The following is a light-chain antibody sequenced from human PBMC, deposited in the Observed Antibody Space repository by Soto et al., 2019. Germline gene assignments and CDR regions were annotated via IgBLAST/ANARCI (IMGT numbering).Light chain of an antibody. CDR2: GAS. CDR3: QQYGSSPPYT. Sequence: EIVLTQSPGTLSLSPGERATLSCRASQSVSSSYLAWYQQKPGQAPRLLIYGASSRATGIPDRFSGSGSGTDFTLTLSRLEPEDFAVYYCQQYGSSPPYTFGHGTKLEIK. CDR1: QSVSSSY. J-gene: IGKJ2*01. V-gene: IGKV3-20*01.